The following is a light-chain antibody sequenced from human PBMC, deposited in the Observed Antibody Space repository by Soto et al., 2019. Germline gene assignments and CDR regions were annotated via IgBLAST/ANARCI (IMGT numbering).Light chain of an antibody. Sequence: EVVLTQSPVTLSLSPGERATLSCRASQSFRGLLAWYQQKPGQAPRLLIFGASSRATGVPARFSGSGSGTEFTLTINSLQSEDFAVYFCQQYDNLPPTFGPGTKVDIK. CDR1: QSFRGL. CDR3: QQYDNLPPT. CDR2: GAS. J-gene: IGKJ3*01. V-gene: IGKV3-15*01.